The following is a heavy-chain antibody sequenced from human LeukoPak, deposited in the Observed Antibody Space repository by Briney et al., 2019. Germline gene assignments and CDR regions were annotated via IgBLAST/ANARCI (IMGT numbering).Heavy chain of an antibody. J-gene: IGHJ4*02. Sequence: SETLSLTCTVSGGSISSYYWSWIRQPPWKGLEWIGYIYYSGSTNYNPSLKSRVTISVDTSKNQFSLKLSSVTAADTAVYYCARQQWLVGFDYWGQGTLVTVSS. CDR3: ARQQWLVGFDY. V-gene: IGHV4-59*08. CDR1: GGSISSYY. CDR2: IYYSGST. D-gene: IGHD6-19*01.